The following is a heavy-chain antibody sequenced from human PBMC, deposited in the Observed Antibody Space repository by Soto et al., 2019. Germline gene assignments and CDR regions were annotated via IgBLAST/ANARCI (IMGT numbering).Heavy chain of an antibody. Sequence: QGQLVQSGAEVRKPGASVKVSCKASGYSFTTYSVHWVRQAPGQGLEWMGWITGGSGNTRYSQSLQGRVTITRDSSASTAYLELSSLRSEDTAVYYCARNLGNTQYYYLAMDVWGRGTSVTVSS. CDR2: ITGGSGNT. J-gene: IGHJ6*02. D-gene: IGHD7-27*01. CDR1: GYSFTTYS. V-gene: IGHV1-3*01. CDR3: ARNLGNTQYYYLAMDV.